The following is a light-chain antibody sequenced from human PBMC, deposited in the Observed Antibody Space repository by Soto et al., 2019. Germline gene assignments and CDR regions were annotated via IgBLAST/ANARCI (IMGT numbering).Light chain of an antibody. CDR1: QSISSW. J-gene: IGKJ1*01. Sequence: DIQMTQSPSTLSASVGNRVTPTCRASQSISSWLAWYQQKPGKAPKLLIYSASSLESGVPSRFSGSGSGTEFTLTISSLQPDDFATYYCQQYNSYWTFGQGTKVDIK. V-gene: IGKV1-5*03. CDR2: SAS. CDR3: QQYNSYWT.